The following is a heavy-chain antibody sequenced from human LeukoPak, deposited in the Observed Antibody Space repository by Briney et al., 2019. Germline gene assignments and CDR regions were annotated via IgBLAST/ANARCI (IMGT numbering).Heavy chain of an antibody. V-gene: IGHV4-39*01. D-gene: IGHD6-6*01. CDR1: GDSISSSGYY. CDR3: ARHIYSSSRRGLYNWFDP. J-gene: IGHJ5*02. CDR2: IYYSGNT. Sequence: SETLSLTCTVSGDSISSSGYYWGWIRQPPGKGPEWIGSIYYSGNTYYNPSLKSRVTISVDTSKNQFSLKLSSVTAADTAVYYCARHIYSSSRRGLYNWFDPWGQGTLVTVSS.